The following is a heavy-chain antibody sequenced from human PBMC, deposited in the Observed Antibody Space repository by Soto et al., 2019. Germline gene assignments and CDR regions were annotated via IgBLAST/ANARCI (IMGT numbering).Heavy chain of an antibody. V-gene: IGHV3-74*01. Sequence: EVQLVASGGGLVQPGGSLRLSCAASGFTVSSYLMHWVRQAPGKGLVWVSRINSDGSSTSFADSVKGRFTNSRDNAKNTLYLKMNRLRAEDRAVYYWARVNYGDYGGVYDYWGQGTLVTVSS. CDR2: INSDGSST. CDR3: ARVNYGDYGGVYDY. J-gene: IGHJ4*02. D-gene: IGHD4-17*01. CDR1: GFTVSSYL.